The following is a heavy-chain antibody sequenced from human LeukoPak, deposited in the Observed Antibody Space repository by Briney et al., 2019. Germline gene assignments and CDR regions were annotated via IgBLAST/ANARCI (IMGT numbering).Heavy chain of an antibody. V-gene: IGHV1-18*01. Sequence: ASVKVSCKASGDTFTSYSIIWVRQAPGQGREWMGWISAYNGKTNYPQKVQGRVTISTDTSTSTAYMELRSLRSDDTAVYYCAGSNGWYAFEVWGQGTMVTVYS. CDR2: ISAYNGKT. CDR1: GDTFTSYS. CDR3: AGSNGWYAFEV. D-gene: IGHD6-19*01. J-gene: IGHJ3*01.